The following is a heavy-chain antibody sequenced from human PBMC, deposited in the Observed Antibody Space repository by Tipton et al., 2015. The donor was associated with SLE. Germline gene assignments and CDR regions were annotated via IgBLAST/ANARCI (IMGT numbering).Heavy chain of an antibody. CDR2: MYYSGST. D-gene: IGHD6-19*01. Sequence: TLSLTCDVYGGSFSDYYWGWIRQPPGKGLEWIGSMYYSGSTYYNPSLKSRVTISIDTSKNQFSLKLSSMTAADTAVYYCARHERWPHFDYWGQGTLVTVSS. J-gene: IGHJ4*02. CDR1: GGSFSDYY. CDR3: ARHERWPHFDY. V-gene: IGHV4-34*01.